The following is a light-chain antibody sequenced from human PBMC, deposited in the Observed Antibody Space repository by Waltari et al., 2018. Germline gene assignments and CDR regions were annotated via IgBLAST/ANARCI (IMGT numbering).Light chain of an antibody. CDR1: QSVTRAL. CDR2: DTS. J-gene: IGKJ1*01. V-gene: IGKV3-20*01. CDR3: QHYVRLPAT. Sequence: EILLTQSPGTLSLSPGERATLSCRASQSVTRALAWYQQKPGQAPRLLIYDTSKRATGIPDRFSGSGSGTDFSLTISRLEPEDFAVYYCQHYVRLPATFGQGTKVEIK.